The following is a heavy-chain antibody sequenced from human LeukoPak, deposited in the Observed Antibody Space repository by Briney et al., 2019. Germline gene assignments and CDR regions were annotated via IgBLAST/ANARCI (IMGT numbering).Heavy chain of an antibody. CDR2: ISYDGSNK. D-gene: IGHD3-10*01. CDR1: GFTFSSYA. Sequence: GGSLRLSCAASGFTFSSYAMHWVRQAPGKGLEWVAVISYDGSNKYYADSVKGRFTISRDNSKNTLYLQMNSLRAEDTAVYYCARDVTYYYGSGSSLDYWGQGTLVTVSS. J-gene: IGHJ4*02. CDR3: ARDVTYYYGSGSSLDY. V-gene: IGHV3-30-3*01.